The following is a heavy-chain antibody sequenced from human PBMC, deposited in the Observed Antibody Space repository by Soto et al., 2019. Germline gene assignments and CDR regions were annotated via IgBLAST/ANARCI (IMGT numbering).Heavy chain of an antibody. CDR1: YGSLSVTNVF. J-gene: IGHJ4*02. Sequence: PSETLSLTCTVSYGSLSVTNVFWGGVRQPPGKSLDRIGNVDYSGTEYDSQSLATRVTFHVDTSKNQVFLNLCSVTAADTAVYCCARISGRHLDYWGQGILVTVS. CDR3: ARISGRHLDY. D-gene: IGHD2-15*01. CDR2: VDYSGTE. V-gene: IGHV4-39*01.